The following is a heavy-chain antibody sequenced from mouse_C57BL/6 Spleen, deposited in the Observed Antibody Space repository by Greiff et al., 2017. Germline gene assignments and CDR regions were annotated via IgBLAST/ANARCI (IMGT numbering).Heavy chain of an antibody. V-gene: IGHV5-17*01. CDR2: ISSGSSTI. D-gene: IGHD2-4*01. CDR1: GFTFSDYG. Sequence: EVQRVESGGGLVKPGGSLKLSCAASGFTFSDYGMHWVRQAPEKGLEWVAYISSGSSTIYYADTVKGRFTISRDKAKNTLFLQMTSLRSEDTAMYYCARGGLRHAMDYWGQGTSVTVSS. J-gene: IGHJ4*01. CDR3: ARGGLRHAMDY.